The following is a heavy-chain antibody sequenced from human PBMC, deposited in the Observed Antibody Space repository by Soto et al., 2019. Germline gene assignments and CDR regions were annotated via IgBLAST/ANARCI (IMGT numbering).Heavy chain of an antibody. Sequence: GGSLRLSCAASGFTLSDYTMNWVRQAPGKGLEWVSSISSSGDYIYYADSLKGRFTISRDSPKNSLYLQMNSLRAEDTAVYYCAKDHYDFWCGLFDYWGQGTLVTVSS. CDR3: AKDHYDFWCGLFDY. CDR1: GFTLSDYT. D-gene: IGHD3-3*01. J-gene: IGHJ4*02. V-gene: IGHV3-21*01. CDR2: ISSSGDYI.